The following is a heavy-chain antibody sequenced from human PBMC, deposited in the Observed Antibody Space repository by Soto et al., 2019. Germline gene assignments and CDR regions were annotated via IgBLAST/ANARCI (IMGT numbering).Heavy chain of an antibody. CDR3: ERDGGVVGINH. V-gene: IGHV4-61*01. J-gene: IGHJ5*02. CDR2: IYYSGST. CDR1: GGSVSSSSCY. D-gene: IGHD3-16*01. Sequence: ETLSLTCTVSGGSVSSSSCYWSWIRQPPGKGLEWIGNIYYSGSTNYNPSLKSRVTISVDTSKNQFSLKLSSVTAADTALYYCERDGGVVGINHWGQGTLVTVSS.